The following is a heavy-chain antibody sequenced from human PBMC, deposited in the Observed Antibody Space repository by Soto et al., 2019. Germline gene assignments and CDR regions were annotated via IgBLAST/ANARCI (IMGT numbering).Heavy chain of an antibody. J-gene: IGHJ4*02. CDR2: IYYSGST. D-gene: IGHD1-26*01. CDR1: VGSISSSSYY. V-gene: IGHV4-39*01. CDR3: ASMGKEGFDY. Sequence: QLQLQESGPGLVKPSEPLSLTCTVSVGSISSSSYYWGWIRQPPGKGLEWIGGIYYSGSTYYNPSLKSRVTISVDPSKNQFSLKLSSVTAADTAVYYCASMGKEGFDYWGQGTLVTVSS.